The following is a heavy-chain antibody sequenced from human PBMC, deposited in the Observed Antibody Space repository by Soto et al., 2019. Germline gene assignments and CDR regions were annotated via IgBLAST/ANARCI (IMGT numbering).Heavy chain of an antibody. V-gene: IGHV3-30*04. J-gene: IGHJ4*02. D-gene: IGHD4-17*01. CDR3: ARAHYGQYHSFDY. Sequence: QVQLVESGGDVVQAGRSLRLSCVVSGFTFNNYAVHWVRQAPGKGLEWVAFISSDGRNTYYADSVMGRFTISRDNSKNTLYVQMNSLRAEDTAVYYCARAHYGQYHSFDYWGRGMLVTVSS. CDR2: ISSDGRNT. CDR1: GFTFNNYA.